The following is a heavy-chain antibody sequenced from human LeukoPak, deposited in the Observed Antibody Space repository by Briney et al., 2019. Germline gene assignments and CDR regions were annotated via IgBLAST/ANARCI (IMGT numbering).Heavy chain of an antibody. CDR2: ISYDGSDK. D-gene: IGHD5-18*01. CDR1: GFTFSSYG. J-gene: IGHJ4*02. CDR3: AKDIYRSQLWLEAWYFDH. V-gene: IGHV3-30*18. Sequence: GGSLRLSCAASGFTFSSYGMHWVRQAPGKGLEWVAVISYDGSDKYYADSVKGRFTVSRDNSKNTLYLHMNSLRAEETAEYYCAKDIYRSQLWLEAWYFDHWGQGTLVTVSS.